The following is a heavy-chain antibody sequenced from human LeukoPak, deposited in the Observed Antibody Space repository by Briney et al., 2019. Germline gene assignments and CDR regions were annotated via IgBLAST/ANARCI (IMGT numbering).Heavy chain of an antibody. CDR2: ISGGGHST. D-gene: IGHD3-22*01. J-gene: IGHJ6*03. CDR3: ARDAWGYYDSSGYSFGSQYYMDV. Sequence: GWSLRLSCAASGFTFSDHAMTWVRQAPGKGLEWVSAISGGGHSTYYADSVRGRFTISRDNSRNTLSLQMNRLSAEDTAFYYCARDAWGYYDSSGYSFGSQYYMDVWGKGTTVTVSS. V-gene: IGHV3-23*01. CDR1: GFTFSDHA.